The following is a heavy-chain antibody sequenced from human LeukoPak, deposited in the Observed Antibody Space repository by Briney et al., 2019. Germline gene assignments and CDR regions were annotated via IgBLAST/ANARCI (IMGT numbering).Heavy chain of an antibody. D-gene: IGHD2-2*01. V-gene: IGHV3-23*01. CDR1: GFTFSSYA. J-gene: IGHJ4*02. CDR2: ISGSGGST. CDR3: AKDRKYCSSTSCPYYFDY. Sequence: GGSLRLSXAASGFTFSSYAMSWVRQAPGKGLEWVSAISGSGGSTYYADSVKGRFTIPRDNSKNTLYLQMNSLRAEDTAVYYCAKDRKYCSSTSCPYYFDYWGQGTLVTVSS.